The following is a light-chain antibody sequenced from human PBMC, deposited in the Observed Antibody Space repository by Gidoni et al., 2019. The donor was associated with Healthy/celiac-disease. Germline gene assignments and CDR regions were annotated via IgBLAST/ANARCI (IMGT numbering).Light chain of an antibody. Sequence: QSVLTQPPPVSGAPGQRVTISSTGSSANIWTGYDVHWYQQLPGTATTLLIYGHSNRPSGYPDRCSGSKSGTSSSLAITGLQAEDEADYYCQSYDSSLSGVVLGGGTKLTVL. CDR1: SANIWTGYD. CDR3: QSYDSSLSGVV. V-gene: IGLV1-40*01. CDR2: GHS. J-gene: IGLJ2*01.